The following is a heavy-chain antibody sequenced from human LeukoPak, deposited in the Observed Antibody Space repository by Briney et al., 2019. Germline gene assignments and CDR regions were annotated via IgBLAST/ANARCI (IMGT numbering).Heavy chain of an antibody. CDR1: GGSNSSYY. J-gene: IGHJ4*02. CDR3: ARGRRLDY. CDR2: INHSGST. Sequence: SETLSLTCTVSGGSNSSYYWSWIRQPPGKGLEWIGEINHSGSTNYNPSLKSRVTISVDTSKNQFSLKLSSVTAADTAVYYCARGRRLDYWGQGTLVTVSS. V-gene: IGHV4-34*01.